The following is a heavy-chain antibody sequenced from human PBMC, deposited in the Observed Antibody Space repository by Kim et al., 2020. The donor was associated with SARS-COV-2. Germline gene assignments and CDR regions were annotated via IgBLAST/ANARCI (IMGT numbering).Heavy chain of an antibody. V-gene: IGHV4-59*13. CDR3: ARGSFVRGVLFKKADYYGMDV. CDR2: IYYSGST. J-gene: IGHJ6*02. D-gene: IGHD3-10*01. Sequence: SETLSLTCTVSGGSISSYYWSWIRQPPGKGLEWIGYIYYSGSTNYNPSLKSRVTISVDTSKNQFSLKLSSVTAADTAVYYCARGSFVRGVLFKKADYYGMDVWGQGTTVTVSS. CDR1: GGSISSYY.